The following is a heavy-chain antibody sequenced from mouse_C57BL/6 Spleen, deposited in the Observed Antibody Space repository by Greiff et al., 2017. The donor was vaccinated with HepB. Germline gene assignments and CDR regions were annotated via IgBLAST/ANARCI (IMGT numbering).Heavy chain of an antibody. CDR3: TRGHWDEAGYFDY. Sequence: EVKLVESGEGLVKPGGSLKLSCAASGFTFSSYAMSWVRQTPEKRLEWVAYISSGGDYIYYADTVKGRFTISRDTARNTLYLQMSSLKSEDTAMYYCTRGHWDEAGYFDYWGQGTTLTVSS. D-gene: IGHD4-1*01. CDR1: GFTFSSYA. J-gene: IGHJ2*01. V-gene: IGHV5-9-1*02. CDR2: ISSGGDYI.